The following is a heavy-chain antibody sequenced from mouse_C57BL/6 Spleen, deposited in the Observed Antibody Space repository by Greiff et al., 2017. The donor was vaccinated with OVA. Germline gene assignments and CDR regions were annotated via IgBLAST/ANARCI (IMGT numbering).Heavy chain of an antibody. J-gene: IGHJ1*03. CDR1: GYTFTSYW. D-gene: IGHD1-1*01. CDR2: IHPNSGST. Sequence: VQLQQPGAELVKPGASVKLSCKASGYTFTSYWMHWVKQRPGQGLEWIGMIHPNSGSTNYNEKFKSKATLTVDKSSSTAYMQLSSLTSEDSAVYYCAREDYGSSGYFDVWGTGTTVTVSS. V-gene: IGHV1-64*01. CDR3: AREDYGSSGYFDV.